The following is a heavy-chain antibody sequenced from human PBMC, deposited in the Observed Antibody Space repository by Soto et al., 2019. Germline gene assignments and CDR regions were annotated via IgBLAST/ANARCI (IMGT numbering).Heavy chain of an antibody. CDR2: IYWDDDK. J-gene: IGHJ4*02. CDR3: APLSRGWSAQSFDF. D-gene: IGHD6-19*01. V-gene: IGHV2-5*02. CDR1: GFSLSTSGVG. Sequence: QITLKESGPTLVKPTQTLTLTCTFSGFSLSTSGVGVGWIRQPPGKALEWLALIYWDDDKRYSPSLKSRLTTTKDTSKNQVVLTITNMDPVDTATYYWAPLSRGWSAQSFDFWGQGTLVTVSS.